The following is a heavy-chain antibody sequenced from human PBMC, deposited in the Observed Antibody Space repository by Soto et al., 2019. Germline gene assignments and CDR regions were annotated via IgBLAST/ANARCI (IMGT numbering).Heavy chain of an antibody. D-gene: IGHD2-8*01. CDR2: INPKSGGT. J-gene: IGHJ6*02. CDR1: GYSFTDYH. Sequence: SVKFSCKASGYSFTDYHIHWVRQAPGQGLEWLGRINPKSGGTSTAQKFQGWVTMTTDTSISTASMELTRLTSDDTAIYYCARGDSTDCANRVCSLCYAHNMDVWG. CDR3: ARGDSTDCANRVCSLCYAHNMDV. V-gene: IGHV1-2*04.